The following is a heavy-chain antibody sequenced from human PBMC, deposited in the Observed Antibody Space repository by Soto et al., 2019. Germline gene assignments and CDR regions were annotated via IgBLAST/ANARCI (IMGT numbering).Heavy chain of an antibody. Sequence: QVQLQESGPGLVKPSDTLSLTCAVSGYSISSSNWWGWIRQPPRKGLEWIGYIYSRGSTYYNPSLQSRVTMPVDTAKHQFSLKLSSVTAVATAVYYCARGQLLPDDWGQGTLVTVSS. CDR1: GYSISSSNW. CDR2: IYSRGST. J-gene: IGHJ4*02. D-gene: IGHD2-15*01. CDR3: ARGQLLPDD. V-gene: IGHV4-28*03.